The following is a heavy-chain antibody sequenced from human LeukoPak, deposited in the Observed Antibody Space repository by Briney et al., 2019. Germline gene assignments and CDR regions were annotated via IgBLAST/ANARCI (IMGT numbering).Heavy chain of an antibody. CDR3: AKEAEYSSSPLDY. J-gene: IGHJ4*02. CDR2: ISGSGGAT. CDR1: GFTFNTYG. Sequence: PGGSLRLSCAASGFTFNTYGMSWVRQAPGKGLEWVSGISGSGGATYYADSVKGRFTISRDNSKNSLYLQMNSLRAEDTALYYCAKEAEYSSSPLDYWGQGTLVTVSS. V-gene: IGHV3-23*01. D-gene: IGHD6-6*01.